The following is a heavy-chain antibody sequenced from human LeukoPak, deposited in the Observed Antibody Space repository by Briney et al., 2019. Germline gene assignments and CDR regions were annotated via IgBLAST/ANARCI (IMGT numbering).Heavy chain of an antibody. CDR3: ASAPISKTNYFDY. CDR2: ISSSGSTI. Sequence: GGSLRLSCAASGFTFSDYYMSWIRQAPGKGLEWVSYISSSGSTIYYADSVKGRFTISRDNAKDSLYLQMNSLRAEDTAVYYCASAPISKTNYFDYWGQGTLVTVSS. J-gene: IGHJ4*02. D-gene: IGHD2-2*01. V-gene: IGHV3-11*01. CDR1: GFTFSDYY.